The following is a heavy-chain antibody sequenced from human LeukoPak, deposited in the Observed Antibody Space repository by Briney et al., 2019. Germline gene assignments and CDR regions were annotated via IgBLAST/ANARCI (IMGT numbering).Heavy chain of an antibody. V-gene: IGHV1-2*06. Sequence: GASVKVSCKASRYTFIDYHMHWVRQAPGQGLEWMGRIHPSSGATNYAQRFQGRLTLTTDTSINTAYMELSRLTSDDTAVYYCARDLPFEDWGQGTLVTVSS. CDR3: ARDLPFED. CDR2: IHPSSGAT. J-gene: IGHJ1*01. CDR1: RYTFIDYH.